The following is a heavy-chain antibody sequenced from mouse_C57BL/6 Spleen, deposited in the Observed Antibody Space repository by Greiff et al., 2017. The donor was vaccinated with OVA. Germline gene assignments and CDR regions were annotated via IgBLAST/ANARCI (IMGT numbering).Heavy chain of an antibody. CDR3: ARGGMHFVTTGYFDY. J-gene: IGHJ2*01. CDR2: IDPSDSYT. D-gene: IGHD1-2*01. Sequence: VQLQQPGAELVMPGASVKLSCKASGYTFTSYWMHWVKQRPGQGLEWIGEIDPSDSYTNYNQKFKGKSTLTVDKSSSTAYMQLSSLTSEDSAVYYCARGGMHFVTTGYFDYWGQGTTLTVSS. V-gene: IGHV1-69*01. CDR1: GYTFTSYW.